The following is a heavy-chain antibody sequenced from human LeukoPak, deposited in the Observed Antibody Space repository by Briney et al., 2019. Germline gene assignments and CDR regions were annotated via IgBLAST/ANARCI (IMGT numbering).Heavy chain of an antibody. CDR2: ISYDGSNK. V-gene: IGHV3-30*03. Sequence: PGGSLRLSCAASGFTFSSYGMHWVRQAPGKGLEWVAVISYDGSNKYYADSVKGRFTISRDNSKNTLYLQMNSLRAEDTAVYYCAASGSYSSIWGQGTLVTVSS. D-gene: IGHD1-26*01. CDR1: GFTFSSYG. J-gene: IGHJ4*02. CDR3: AASGSYSSI.